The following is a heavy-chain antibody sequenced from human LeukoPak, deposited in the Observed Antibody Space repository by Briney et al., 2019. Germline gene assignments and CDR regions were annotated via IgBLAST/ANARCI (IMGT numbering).Heavy chain of an antibody. CDR3: ARDQGGSHAFDI. D-gene: IGHD2-15*01. CDR2: IYHSGST. V-gene: IGHV4-30-2*01. J-gene: IGHJ3*02. Sequence: PSETLSLTCTVSGGSISSGGYYWSWIRQPPGKGLEWIGYIYHSGSTYYNPSLRSRVTISVDRSKNQFSLKLSSVTAADTAVYYCARDQGGSHAFDIRGQGTMVTVSS. CDR1: GGSISSGGYY.